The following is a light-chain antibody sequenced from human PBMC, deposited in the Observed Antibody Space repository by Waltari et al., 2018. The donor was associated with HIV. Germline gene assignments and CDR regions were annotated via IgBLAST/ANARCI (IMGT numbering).Light chain of an antibody. Sequence: EIVMTQSPATLSVSPGERATLSRRASQSGSSNLAWYQQKLGQAPRLLIYGASTRATGVPARFSGSGSGTEFTLTISSLQSEDFAVYYCQKYNNWPRTFGQGTKVEIK. CDR3: QKYNNWPRT. CDR2: GAS. J-gene: IGKJ1*01. CDR1: QSGSSN. V-gene: IGKV3-15*01.